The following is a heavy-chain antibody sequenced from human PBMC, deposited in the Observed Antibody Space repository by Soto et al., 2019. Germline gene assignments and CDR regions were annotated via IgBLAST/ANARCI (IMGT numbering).Heavy chain of an antibody. V-gene: IGHV3-23*01. Sequence: EVQLLESGGGLVQPGGSLRLSCAASGFTFNNFPMSWVRQAPGKGLEWVSSITKNSDRTFYAASVKGRFTISRDNSRNAVFLQSNSLREEDTALYYCAEGGFYDGFDYWGQGTLVTVSS. CDR2: ITKNSDRT. CDR3: AEGGFYDGFDY. CDR1: GFTFNNFP. D-gene: IGHD5-12*01. J-gene: IGHJ4*02.